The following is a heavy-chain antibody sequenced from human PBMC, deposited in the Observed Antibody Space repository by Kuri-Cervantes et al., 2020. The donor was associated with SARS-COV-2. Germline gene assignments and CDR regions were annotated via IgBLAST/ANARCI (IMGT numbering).Heavy chain of an antibody. CDR1: GGSCSGYY. CDR2: IYYSGST. J-gene: IGHJ4*02. D-gene: IGHD6-19*01. V-gene: IGHV4-59*01. CDR3: ARVQVISVAHYFDS. Sequence: SETLSLTCAVYGGSCSGYYWSWIRQPPGKGLEWIGYIYYSGSTNYNPPLKSRVTISVDTSKNQFSLRLTSVTAADTAVYYCARVQVISVAHYFDSWGQGTLVTVSS.